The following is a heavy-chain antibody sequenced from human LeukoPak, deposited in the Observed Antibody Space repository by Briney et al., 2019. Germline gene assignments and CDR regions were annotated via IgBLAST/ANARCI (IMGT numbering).Heavy chain of an antibody. D-gene: IGHD2-15*01. V-gene: IGHV4-4*09. CDR2: IYTSGST. CDR1: GGSISSYY. CDR3: ARGVVVVAATSPWYFDL. J-gene: IGHJ2*01. Sequence: SETLSLTCTVSGGSISSYYWSWIRQPPGKGLEWIGYIYTSGSTNYNPSLKSRVTISVDTSKNQFSLKLSSVPAADTAVYYCARGVVVVAATSPWYFDLWGRGTLVTVSS.